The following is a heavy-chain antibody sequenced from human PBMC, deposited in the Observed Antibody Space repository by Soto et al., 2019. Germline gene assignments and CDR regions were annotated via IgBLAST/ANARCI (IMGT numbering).Heavy chain of an antibody. V-gene: IGHV3-23*01. D-gene: IGHD2-15*01. CDR2: IDVLDGA. J-gene: IGHJ4*02. Sequence: EVQILESGGDLVQPGGSLRLSCVVSGLSLNNYAIAWVAPAPGKGLEFVSTIDVLDGAWYSDSVRGRLAISRDVSRNTVYLQMSSLRVEDTAIYFCSDWRAGGPVNLDHWGPGTRVTVSS. CDR3: SDWRAGGPVNLDH. CDR1: GLSLNNYA.